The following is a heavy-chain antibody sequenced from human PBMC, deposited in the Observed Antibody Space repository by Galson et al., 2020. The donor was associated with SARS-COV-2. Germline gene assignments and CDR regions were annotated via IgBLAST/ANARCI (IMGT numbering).Heavy chain of an antibody. CDR2: IDWAGAK. CDR1: GFSLSNTEMC. Sequence: ESGPTLLKPTQTLTLTCTFSGFSLSNTEMCVSWIRQPPGKALEWLARIDWAGAKYYSTSLKTRLTISKDTSKNQVVLTMTNMDPVETATYYFARIRALVRGGEGYYFDYWGQGTLVTVSS. J-gene: IGHJ4*02. CDR3: ARIRALVRGGEGYYFDY. D-gene: IGHD3-10*01. V-gene: IGHV2-70*11.